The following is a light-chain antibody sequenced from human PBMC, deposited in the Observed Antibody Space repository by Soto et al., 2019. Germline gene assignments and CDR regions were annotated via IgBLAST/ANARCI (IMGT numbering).Light chain of an antibody. CDR1: SSDVGGYNY. CDR2: EVS. J-gene: IGLJ1*01. CDR3: SSYTSSDTYV. Sequence: QSALTQPASVSGSPGPSLTISCTGTSSDVGGYNYVSWYQQHPGEAPKLMIYEVSNQPSGVSNRFSGSKSGNTASLTISGLQAEDEADYYCSSYTSSDTYVFGTGTKVTVL. V-gene: IGLV2-14*01.